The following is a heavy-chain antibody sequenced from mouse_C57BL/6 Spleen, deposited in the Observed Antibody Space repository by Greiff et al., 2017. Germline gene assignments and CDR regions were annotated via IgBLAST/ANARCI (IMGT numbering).Heavy chain of an antibody. D-gene: IGHD1-1*01. Sequence: VQLQQPGAELVKPGASVKLSCKASGYTFTSYWMHWVKQRPGRGLEWIGRIVPNSGGTKYNEKFKSKATLTVDKPSSTAYMQLSSLTSEDSAVYYCARSYGSSPSYAMDYWGQGTSVTVSS. J-gene: IGHJ4*01. CDR2: IVPNSGGT. V-gene: IGHV1-72*01. CDR3: ARSYGSSPSYAMDY. CDR1: GYTFTSYW.